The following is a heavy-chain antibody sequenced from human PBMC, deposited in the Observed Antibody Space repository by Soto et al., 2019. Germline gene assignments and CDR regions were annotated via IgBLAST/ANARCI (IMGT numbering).Heavy chain of an antibody. V-gene: IGHV3-9*01. D-gene: IGHD2-15*01. CDR2: ISWNSGSI. CDR3: AKDVSFGSEPYFDY. Sequence: GGSLRLSCAASGFTFDDYAMHWVRQAPGKGLEWVSGISWNSGSIGYADSAKGRFTISRDNAKNSLYLQMNSLRAEDTALYYCAKDVSFGSEPYFDYWGQGTLVTVSS. J-gene: IGHJ4*02. CDR1: GFTFDDYA.